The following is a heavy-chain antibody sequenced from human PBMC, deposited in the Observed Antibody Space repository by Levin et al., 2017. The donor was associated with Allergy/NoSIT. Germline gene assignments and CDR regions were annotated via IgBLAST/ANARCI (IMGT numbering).Heavy chain of an antibody. J-gene: IGHJ4*02. D-gene: IGHD3-10*01. CDR1: GGSISSYY. Sequence: SQTLSLTCTVSGGSISSYYWSWIRQPPGKGLEWIGFIYYSGSTNYNPSLKSRVTISVDTSKNQFSLKLSSVTAADTAVYYCARASSQRSAGSYYLFDYWGQGTLVPVSS. CDR2: IYYSGST. V-gene: IGHV4-59*01. CDR3: ARASSQRSAGSYYLFDY.